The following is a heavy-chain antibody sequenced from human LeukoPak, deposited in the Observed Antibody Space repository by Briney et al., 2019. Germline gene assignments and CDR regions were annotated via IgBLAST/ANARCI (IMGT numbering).Heavy chain of an antibody. J-gene: IGHJ5*02. CDR1: GYSISSAYY. D-gene: IGHD4-11*01. V-gene: IGHV4-38-2*02. CDR2: IYHSGGT. Sequence: SETLSLTCAVFGYSISSAYYWGWIRQPPGKGLEWIGSIYHSGGTYYNPSLKSRVTISVDTSKNHFSLKLSSVTAADTAVYYCARDADYFDPWGQGTLVIVSS. CDR3: ARDADYFDP.